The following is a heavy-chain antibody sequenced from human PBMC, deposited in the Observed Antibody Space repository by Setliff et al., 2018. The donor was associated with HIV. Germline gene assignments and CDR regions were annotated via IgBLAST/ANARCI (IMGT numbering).Heavy chain of an antibody. CDR3: AKDVMQGGWGSLSYFDY. J-gene: IGHJ4*02. CDR1: GFIFRSYT. D-gene: IGHD3-16*01. CDR2: ISSDHNT. Sequence: LRLSCTTSGFIFRSYTMTWVRQAPGKGLEWVSTISSDHNTYYPDSVRGRFTVSRDNSKNTLYLQMNSLRAEDTAVYFCAKDVMQGGWGSLSYFDYWGQGTLVTVSS. V-gene: IGHV3-23*01.